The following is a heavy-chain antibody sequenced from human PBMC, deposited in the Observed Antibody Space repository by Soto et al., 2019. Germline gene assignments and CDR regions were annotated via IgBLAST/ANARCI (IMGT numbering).Heavy chain of an antibody. V-gene: IGHV1-18*01. CDR1: GYTFTSYG. Sequence: ASVKVSCKASGYTFTSYGISWLRQAPGQGLEWMGWISAYNGNTNYAQKLQGRVTMPTDTSTSTAYMELRSLRSDDTAVYYCARDRGDYCDYRYFDYWGQGTLVTVSS. CDR2: ISAYNGNT. CDR3: ARDRGDYCDYRYFDY. J-gene: IGHJ4*02. D-gene: IGHD4-17*01.